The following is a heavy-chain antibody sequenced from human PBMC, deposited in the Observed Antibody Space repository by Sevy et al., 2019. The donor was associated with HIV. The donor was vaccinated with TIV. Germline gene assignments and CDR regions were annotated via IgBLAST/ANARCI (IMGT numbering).Heavy chain of an antibody. Sequence: GGSLRLSCTASGFSFRSYTMHWVRQAPGKGLEWVAGISDEGGDKYYADSVKGRLTISRDNSKNMLYLQMNSLRTEDTTVYYCARGGVEMTTIYYWGQGTLVTVSS. J-gene: IGHJ4*02. CDR3: ARGGVEMTTIYY. CDR2: ISDEGGDK. D-gene: IGHD4-4*01. CDR1: GFSFRSYT. V-gene: IGHV3-30-3*01.